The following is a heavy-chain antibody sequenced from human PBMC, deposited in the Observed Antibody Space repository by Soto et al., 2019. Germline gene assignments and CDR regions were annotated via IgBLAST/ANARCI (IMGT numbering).Heavy chain of an antibody. V-gene: IGHV3-66*01. CDR3: AGGGTYTSAFFY. CDR1: GFTVSSKY. J-gene: IGHJ4*02. Sequence: EVQLVESGGGLVQPGGSLRLSCAASGFTVSSKYMSWVRQAPGKGLEWVSVVYSGGSTNNADSEKGRFTISRDNSKNTLFLQMESLRAEDTAVYYCAGGGTYTSAFFYWGQGTLVTVSS. D-gene: IGHD3-16*01. CDR2: VYSGGST.